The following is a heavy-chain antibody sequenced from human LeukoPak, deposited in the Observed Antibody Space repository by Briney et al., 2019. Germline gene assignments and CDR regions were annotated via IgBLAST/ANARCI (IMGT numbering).Heavy chain of an antibody. CDR1: GFTFSDYY. Sequence: GGSLRLSCAASGFTFSDYYMSWIRQAPGKGLEWVSYISSSGSTIYYADSVKGRFTISRDNAKNSLYLQMSSPRAEDTAVYYCAREETVDTAMVPHYYYGMDVWGQGTTVTVSS. J-gene: IGHJ6*02. V-gene: IGHV3-11*01. CDR3: AREETVDTAMVPHYYYGMDV. CDR2: ISSSGSTI. D-gene: IGHD5-18*01.